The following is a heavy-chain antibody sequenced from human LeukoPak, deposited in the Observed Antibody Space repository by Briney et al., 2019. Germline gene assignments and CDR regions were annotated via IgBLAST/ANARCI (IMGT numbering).Heavy chain of an antibody. J-gene: IGHJ4*02. V-gene: IGHV3-49*03. CDR2: IRSKAYGGTT. CDR3: TREFDFIVVVPAAMMADFDY. CDR1: GFTFSNAW. Sequence: PGGSLRLSCAASGFTFSNAWMSWFRQAPGKGLEWVGFIRSKAYGGTTEYAASVKGRFTISRDDSKSIAYLQMNSLKTEDTAVYYCTREFDFIVVVPAAMMADFDYWGQGTLVTVSS. D-gene: IGHD2-2*01.